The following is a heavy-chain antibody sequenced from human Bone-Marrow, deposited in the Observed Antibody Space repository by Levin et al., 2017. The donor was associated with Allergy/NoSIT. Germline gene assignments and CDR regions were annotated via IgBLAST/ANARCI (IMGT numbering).Heavy chain of an antibody. J-gene: IGHJ3*01. D-gene: IGHD3-22*01. Sequence: SQTLSLTCGVSDGSITRNDWWSWVRQSPGKGLEWIGEIFPSESTNYNPSLKSRVSILMDKSKNQFSLKLNSVTAADTAVYYCARRYESRGYYSDSFDVWGQGIMVVVSS. CDR1: DGSITRNDW. CDR3: ARRYESRGYYSDSFDV. V-gene: IGHV4-4*02. CDR2: IFPSEST.